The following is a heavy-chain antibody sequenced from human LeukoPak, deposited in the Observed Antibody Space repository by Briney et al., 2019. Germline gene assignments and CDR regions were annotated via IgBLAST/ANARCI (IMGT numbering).Heavy chain of an antibody. D-gene: IGHD3-10*01. V-gene: IGHV4-4*07. CDR3: ARGVGEPNDAFDI. J-gene: IGHJ3*02. Sequence: PSETLSLTCTVSGGSITSYYWSWIRQSAGKGLEWIGRIYTSGSTNYNPSLKSRVTISVDTSKNQFSLKLSSVTAADTAVYYCARGVGEPNDAFDIWGQRTMVTVSS. CDR2: IYTSGST. CDR1: GGSITSYY.